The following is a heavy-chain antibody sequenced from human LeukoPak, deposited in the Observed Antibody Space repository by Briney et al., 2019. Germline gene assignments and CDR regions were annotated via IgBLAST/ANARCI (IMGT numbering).Heavy chain of an antibody. D-gene: IGHD1-26*01. CDR2: ISGGGGST. CDR3: AKAYSGSYSRYFDY. V-gene: IGHV3-23*01. J-gene: IGHJ4*02. CDR1: GFTFSSYA. Sequence: GGSLRLSCEASGFTFSSYAMSWVRQAPGKGLKWVSAISGGGGSTYYADSVKGRFTISRDNSKNTLYLQMNSLRAEDTAVYYCAKAYSGSYSRYFDYWGQGTLVTVSS.